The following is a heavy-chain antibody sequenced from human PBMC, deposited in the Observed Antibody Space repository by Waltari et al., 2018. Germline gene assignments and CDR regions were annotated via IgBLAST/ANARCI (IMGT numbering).Heavy chain of an antibody. CDR1: TGSITSNNYH. CDR3: ASSSCLYSCGLGV. CDR2: ISYSGRT. J-gene: IGHJ6*02. Sequence: QLHLQESDPRLVRPPEILSLPCSFSTGSITSNNYHWGWIRQSPGKPLEWVGSISYSGRTYYTPSPESRLTLSIDTSKNHFTLNLRAVTAADAAVYYCASSSCLYSCGLGVWGQGTTVSGSS. V-gene: IGHV4-39*01.